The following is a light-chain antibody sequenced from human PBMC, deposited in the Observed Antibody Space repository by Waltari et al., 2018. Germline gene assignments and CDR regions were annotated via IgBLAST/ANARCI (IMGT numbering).Light chain of an antibody. CDR3: QAWDSSTNVV. Sequence: SYELTQPPSVSVSPAQTASIPCSRANLGAKYACWYQQKPGQSPVLVIYQDSKRPSGIPERFSGSNSGNTATLTISGTQAMDEADYYCQAWDSSTNVVFGGGTKLTVL. J-gene: IGLJ2*01. CDR1: NLGAKY. CDR2: QDS. V-gene: IGLV3-1*01.